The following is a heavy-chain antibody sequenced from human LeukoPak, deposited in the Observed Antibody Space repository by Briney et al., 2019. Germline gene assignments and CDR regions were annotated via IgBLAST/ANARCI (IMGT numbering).Heavy chain of an antibody. D-gene: IGHD5-24*01. J-gene: IGHJ5*02. CDR3: ARDLET. CDR1: GGSIRSYY. V-gene: IGHV4-4*07. CDR2: IYTSGST. Sequence: SETLSLTXTVSGGSIRSYYWSWIRQPAGKGLGWIGRIYTSGSTNYNPSLKSRVTISVDTSKNQFSLKLSSVTAADTAVYYCARDLETWGQGTLVTVSS.